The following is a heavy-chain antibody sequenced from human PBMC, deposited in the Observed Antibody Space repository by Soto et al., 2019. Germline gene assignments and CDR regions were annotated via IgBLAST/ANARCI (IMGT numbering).Heavy chain of an antibody. CDR2: IIPTFGTG. D-gene: IGHD3-10*01. CDR3: ASVDGTLVRGGRSSPYEMVV. J-gene: IGHJ6*02. CDR1: GGTFNNYA. V-gene: IGHV1-69*01. Sequence: QVLLVQSGPEVKKPGSSVKVSCKASGGTFNNYAINWVRQAPGKGLEWMGGIIPTFGTGNPAQKFQGRVTITADESTTIAYMELKSLLSEDTAIYFCASVDGTLVRGGRSSPYEMVVWGQGTTVIVFS.